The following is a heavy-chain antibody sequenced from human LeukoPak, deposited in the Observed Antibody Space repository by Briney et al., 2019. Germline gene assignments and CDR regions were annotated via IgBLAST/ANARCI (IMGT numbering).Heavy chain of an antibody. CDR3: ARDTEWAFDI. CDR1: GGSISSSSYY. J-gene: IGHJ3*02. Sequence: SETLSLTCTVSGGSISSSSYYWGWIRQPPGKGLEWIGYIYYRGSTYYNPSLKSRVTISVDTPKNQFYMKLTSVTAADTAVYYCARDTEWAFDIWGQGTMVTVSS. D-gene: IGHD3-3*01. CDR2: IYYRGST. V-gene: IGHV4-39*07.